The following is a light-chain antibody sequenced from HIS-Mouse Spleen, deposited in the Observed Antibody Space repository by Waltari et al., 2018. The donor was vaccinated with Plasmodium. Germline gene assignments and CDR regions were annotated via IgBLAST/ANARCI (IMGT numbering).Light chain of an antibody. CDR1: QSVSSY. J-gene: IGKJ4*01. Sequence: EIVLTQSPATPSLSPGERATLSCRASQSVSSYLAWYQQKPGQAPRLLIYDASNRATGIPARFSGSGSGTDFTLTISSLEPEDFAVYYCQQRSNWPRVLTFGGGTKVEIK. V-gene: IGKV3-11*01. CDR2: DAS. CDR3: QQRSNWPRVLT.